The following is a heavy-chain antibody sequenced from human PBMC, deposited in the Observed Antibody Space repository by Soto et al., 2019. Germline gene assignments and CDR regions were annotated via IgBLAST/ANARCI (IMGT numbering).Heavy chain of an antibody. CDR2: IYYSGST. V-gene: IGHV4-28*01. CDR3: ARKNGVLDAFDI. D-gene: IGHD4-17*01. CDR1: GYSISSSNW. J-gene: IGHJ3*02. Sequence: QVQLQESGPGLVKPSDTLSLTCAVSGYSISSSNWWGWIRQPPGKGLEWIGYIYYSGSTYYNPSLKRRVPXXVXSSKNQFSLKLSSVTAVDTAVYYCARKNGVLDAFDIWGQGTMVTVSS.